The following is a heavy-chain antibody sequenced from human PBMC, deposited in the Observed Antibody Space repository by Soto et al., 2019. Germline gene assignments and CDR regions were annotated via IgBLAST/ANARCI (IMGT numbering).Heavy chain of an antibody. CDR3: ARQTGLGATNY. Sequence: GGSLRLSCAGSGFTFSNFWMHWVRQAPGKGLVWVARINTDGRVTSHADSVKGRFTISRHNAKSTLYLHMNSLREEDSAMYYGARQTGLGATNYWGRVTLVTVAS. D-gene: IGHD1-26*01. V-gene: IGHV3-74*01. CDR2: INTDGRVT. CDR1: GFTFSNFW. J-gene: IGHJ4*02.